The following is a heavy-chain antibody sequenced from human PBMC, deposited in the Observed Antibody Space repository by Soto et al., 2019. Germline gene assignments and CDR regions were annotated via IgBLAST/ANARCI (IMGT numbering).Heavy chain of an antibody. CDR2: ISNIGFT. J-gene: IGHJ6*02. CDR3: TTQGFGGLHGLVDV. D-gene: IGHD3-10*01. CDR1: GPSIPSINSHFRKNY. Sequence: SATLSLTCPILGPSIPSINSHFRKNYCSWFRLSPGKGLEWIGYISNIGFTRYNPSLKSRVSISVDTSKNQFSLKLTSVTAADTAVYYCTTQGFGGLHGLVDVWGQGTTVS. V-gene: IGHV4-59*08.